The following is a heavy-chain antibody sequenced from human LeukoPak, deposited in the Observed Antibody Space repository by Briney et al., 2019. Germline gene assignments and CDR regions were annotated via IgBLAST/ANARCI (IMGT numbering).Heavy chain of an antibody. CDR1: GFTFSTYS. Sequence: PGGSLRLSCAGTGFTFSTYSMNWVRQTPDKGLEWVSSVSSDSHFIFYADSVEGRFTISRDNANNSLYLEINSLRPEDTAVYYCATYSSLNRREFQYWGRGTLLTVSS. D-gene: IGHD3-22*01. V-gene: IGHV3-21*06. CDR3: ATYSSLNRREFQY. CDR2: VSSDSHFI. J-gene: IGHJ1*01.